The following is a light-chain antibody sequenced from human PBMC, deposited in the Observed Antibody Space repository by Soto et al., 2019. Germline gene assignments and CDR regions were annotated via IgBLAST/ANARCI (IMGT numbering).Light chain of an antibody. J-gene: IGLJ1*01. CDR1: SSDVGGYNY. CDR3: SSYRSSSTV. Sequence: QSALTQPASVSGSPGQSITISCTGTSSDVGGYNYVSWYQQHPGKAPKLMIYEVSNRPSGVSNRCSGSKSDNTASLTISGLQDEDEADYYCSSYRSSSTVFGTGTKLTVL. V-gene: IGLV2-14*01. CDR2: EVS.